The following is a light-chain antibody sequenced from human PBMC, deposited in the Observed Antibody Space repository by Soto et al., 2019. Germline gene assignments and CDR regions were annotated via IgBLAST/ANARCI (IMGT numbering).Light chain of an antibody. V-gene: IGKV3-20*01. J-gene: IGKJ3*01. CDR2: GAS. CDR3: QQYGSSPFT. Sequence: EIVMTQSPATLSVSPGERATLSCRASQGIKDYLAWFQQKPGQAPRLLIYGASTRATAIPARFSGSGSGTDFTLTISRLEPEDFAVYYCQQYGSSPFTFGPGTKVDIK. CDR1: QGIKDY.